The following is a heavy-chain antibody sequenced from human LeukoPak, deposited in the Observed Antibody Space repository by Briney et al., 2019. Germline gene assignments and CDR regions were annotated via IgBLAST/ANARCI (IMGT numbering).Heavy chain of an antibody. Sequence: PGRSLRLSCAASGFTFSSYGMHWVSQAPGKGLEWVAVIWYDGSNKYYADSVKGRFTISRDNSKNTLYLQMNSLRAEDTAVYYCARAMDYDILTAYPMIDYWGQGTLVTVSS. CDR1: GFTFSSYG. D-gene: IGHD3-9*01. CDR3: ARAMDYDILTAYPMIDY. CDR2: IWYDGSNK. J-gene: IGHJ4*02. V-gene: IGHV3-33*01.